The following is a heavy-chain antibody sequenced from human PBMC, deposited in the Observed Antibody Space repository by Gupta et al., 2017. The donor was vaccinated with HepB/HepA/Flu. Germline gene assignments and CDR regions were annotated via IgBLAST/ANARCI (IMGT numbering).Heavy chain of an antibody. D-gene: IGHD5-24*01. V-gene: IGHV3-33*01. CDR3: ARDGRICRDGYNYHESEFDY. Sequence: QVQLVESGGGVVQPGRSLRLSCAASGFPFSSYGMPGVRPAPGKGLEWVAVIWYDGSNKYYADSVKGRFTISRDNSKNTLYLQMNSLRAEDTAVYYCARDGRICRDGYNYHESEFDYWGQGTLVTVSS. CDR1: GFPFSSYG. CDR2: IWYDGSNK. J-gene: IGHJ4*02.